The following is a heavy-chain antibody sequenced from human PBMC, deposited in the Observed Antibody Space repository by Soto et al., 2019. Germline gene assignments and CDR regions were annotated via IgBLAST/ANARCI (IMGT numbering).Heavy chain of an antibody. CDR2: ISGSGGST. V-gene: IGHV3-23*01. CDR1: GFTFSSYA. CDR3: AKVAGFGCSGGSCYVYYFDY. Sequence: LRLSCAASGFTFSSYAMSWVRQAPGNGLEWVSAISGSGGSTYYADSVKGRFTISRDNSKNTLYLQMNSLRAEDTAVYYCAKVAGFGCSGGSCYVYYFDYWGQGTLVTVSS. J-gene: IGHJ4*02. D-gene: IGHD2-15*01.